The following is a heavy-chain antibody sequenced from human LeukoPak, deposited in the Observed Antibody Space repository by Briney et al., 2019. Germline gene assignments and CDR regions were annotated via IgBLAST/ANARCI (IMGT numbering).Heavy chain of an antibody. CDR2: NYYSVNT. CDR1: GGSISSYY. CDR3: ARVFNGFDY. Sequence: KTSETLSLTCTVSGGSISSYYWSWIRQPPGKGLEWIGYNYYSVNTNYNPSRKSRVNISVDTSKNQFSLKLSSVTAADTAVYYCARVFNGFDYWGQGTLVTVSS. J-gene: IGHJ4*02. V-gene: IGHV4-59*01.